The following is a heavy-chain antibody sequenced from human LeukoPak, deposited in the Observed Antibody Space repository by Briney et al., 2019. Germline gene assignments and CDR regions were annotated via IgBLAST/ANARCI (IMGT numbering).Heavy chain of an antibody. CDR1: GFTFYTYA. Sequence: GGSLRLSCAASGFTFYTYAMSWVRQAPGKGLEWVSAIGGSGGSTFYADSVKGRFTISRDNSKNTLYLQINSLRAEDTAVYYCARDSESYYYDSSGPPDYWGQGTLVTVSS. J-gene: IGHJ4*02. V-gene: IGHV3-23*01. D-gene: IGHD3-22*01. CDR2: IGGSGGST. CDR3: ARDSESYYYDSSGPPDY.